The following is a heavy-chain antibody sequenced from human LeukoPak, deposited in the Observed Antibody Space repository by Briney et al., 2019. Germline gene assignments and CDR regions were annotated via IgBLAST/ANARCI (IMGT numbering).Heavy chain of an antibody. Sequence: PGGSLRLSCAASGFTFSDYYMSWIRQAPGKGLEWVSYISSSGSTIYYADSVKGRFTISRDNAKNSLYLQMNSLRAEDTAVYYCARQDYSNYYYYYYMDVWGKGTTVTVSS. CDR2: ISSSGSTI. CDR1: GFTFSDYY. D-gene: IGHD4-11*01. V-gene: IGHV3-11*04. J-gene: IGHJ6*03. CDR3: ARQDYSNYYYYYYMDV.